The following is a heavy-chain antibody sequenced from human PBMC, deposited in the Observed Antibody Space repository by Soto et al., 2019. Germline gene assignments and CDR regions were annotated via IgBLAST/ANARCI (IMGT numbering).Heavy chain of an antibody. D-gene: IGHD6-6*01. CDR3: ARGGIAARRDYYYYYGMDV. Sequence: SVKVSCKASGGTFSSYAISWVRQAPGQGLEWMGGIIPIFGTANYAQKFQGRVTITADESTSTAYMELSSLRSEDTAVYYCARGGIAARRDYYYYYGMDVWGQGTTVTVS. J-gene: IGHJ6*02. V-gene: IGHV1-69*13. CDR1: GGTFSSYA. CDR2: IIPIFGTA.